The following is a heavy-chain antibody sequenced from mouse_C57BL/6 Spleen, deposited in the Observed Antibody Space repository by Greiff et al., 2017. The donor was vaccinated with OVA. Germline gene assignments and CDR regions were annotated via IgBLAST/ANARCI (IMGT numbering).Heavy chain of an antibody. CDR1: GYTFTDYY. V-gene: IGHV1-19*01. Sequence: DVQLQESGPVLVKPGASVKMSCKASGYTFTDYYMNWVKQSHGKSLEWIGVINPYNGGTSYNQKFKGKATLTVDKSSSTAYMELNSLTSEDSAVYYCARDVSSYREYYFDYWGQGTTLTVSS. CDR2: INPYNGGT. J-gene: IGHJ2*01. CDR3: ARDVSSYREYYFDY. D-gene: IGHD1-1*01.